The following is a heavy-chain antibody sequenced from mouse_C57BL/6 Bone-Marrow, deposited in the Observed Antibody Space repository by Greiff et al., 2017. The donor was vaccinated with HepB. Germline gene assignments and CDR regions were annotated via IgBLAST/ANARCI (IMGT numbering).Heavy chain of an antibody. D-gene: IGHD1-1*01. CDR2: INYDGSST. CDR1: GFTFSDYY. J-gene: IGHJ4*01. V-gene: IGHV5-16*01. Sequence: DVQLVESEGGLVQPGSSMKLSCTASGFTFSDYYMAWVRQVPEKGLEWVANINYDGSSTYYLDSLKSRFIISRDNAKNILYLQMSSLKSEDTATYYCARDSITTVVGAMDYWGQGTSVTVSS. CDR3: ARDSITTVVGAMDY.